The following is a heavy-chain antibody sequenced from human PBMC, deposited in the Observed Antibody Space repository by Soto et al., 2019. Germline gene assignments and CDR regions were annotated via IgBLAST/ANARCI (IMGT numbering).Heavy chain of an antibody. CDR3: ASGHDAYKVRY. V-gene: IGHV4-30-4*01. D-gene: IGHD1-1*01. Sequence: PSETLSLTCTVSGGSISSGDYYWSWIRQPPGKGLEWIGYIYYSGSTYYNPSLKSRVTISVDTSKNQFSLKLSSVTAADTAVYFCASGHDAYKVRYWGQGTLVTVSS. CDR2: IYYSGST. J-gene: IGHJ4*02. CDR1: GGSISSGDYY.